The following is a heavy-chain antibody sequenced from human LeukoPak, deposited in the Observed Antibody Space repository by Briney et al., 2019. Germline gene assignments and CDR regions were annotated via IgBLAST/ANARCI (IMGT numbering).Heavy chain of an antibody. J-gene: IGHJ3*02. V-gene: IGHV3-30*04. Sequence: PGGSLRLSCAASGFTFSSYAMHWVRQAPGKGLEWVAVISYDGSNKYYADSVKGRFTISRDNSKNTLYLQMNSLRAEDTAVYYCAKDLHIWGQGTMVTVSS. CDR3: AKDLHI. CDR1: GFTFSSYA. D-gene: IGHD5/OR15-5a*01. CDR2: ISYDGSNK.